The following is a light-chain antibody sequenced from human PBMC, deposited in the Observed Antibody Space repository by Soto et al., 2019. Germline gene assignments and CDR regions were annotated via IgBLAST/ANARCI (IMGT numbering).Light chain of an antibody. V-gene: IGLV1-44*01. Sequence: QSVLTQPPSVSGTPGQRVTVSCSGGRSNIGSNTVHWYQQLPGAAPKLRIYRDNQRPSGVPDRFAASKSGTSASLTISGLQSEDAGDYYCAAWADSHNLLYVFGTGTKVTVL. CDR1: RSNIGSNT. CDR3: AAWADSHNLLYV. CDR2: RDN. J-gene: IGLJ1*01.